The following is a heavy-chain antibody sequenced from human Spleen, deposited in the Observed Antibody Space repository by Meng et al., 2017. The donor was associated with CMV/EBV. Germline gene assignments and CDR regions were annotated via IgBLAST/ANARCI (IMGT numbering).Heavy chain of an antibody. V-gene: IGHV3-21*01. J-gene: IGHJ4*02. CDR3: ARNSYGEHFDY. Sequence: GESLKISCAASGFTFSNYTMNWVRQAPGKGLEWVSSISSSGNYIYYTDSVKGRFTISRNNAKNSLYLQMNSLRAEDTAVYYCARNSYGEHFDYWGQGTLVTVSS. CDR2: ISSSGNYI. D-gene: IGHD5-18*01. CDR1: GFTFSNYT.